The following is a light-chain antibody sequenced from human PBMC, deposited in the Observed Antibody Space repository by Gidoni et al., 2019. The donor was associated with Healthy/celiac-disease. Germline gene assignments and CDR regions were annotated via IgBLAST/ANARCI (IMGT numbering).Light chain of an antibody. CDR2: DAS. J-gene: IGKJ4*01. CDR1: QSVVSY. Sequence: EIVLTQSPATLSLSPGERATLSCWASQSVVSYLAWYQQKPGQPPRLLIYDASNRATGIPARFSGSGSGTDFTLTINSLEPEDVAVYYCQQRCDWPLTFGGGTKVEIK. V-gene: IGKV3-11*01. CDR3: QQRCDWPLT.